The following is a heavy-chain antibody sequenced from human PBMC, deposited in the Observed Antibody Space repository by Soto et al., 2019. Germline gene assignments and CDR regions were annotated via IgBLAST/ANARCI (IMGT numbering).Heavy chain of an antibody. Sequence: EVQLVESGGGLVQPGGSLRLSCAASGFTFSSYWMHWVRQAPGKGLVWVSRINSDGSSTSYADSVKGRFTISRDNAKNTLYLQMNSLGAEDTAVYYCAREEQWPDIGAFDIWGQGTMVTVSS. J-gene: IGHJ3*02. CDR1: GFTFSSYW. V-gene: IGHV3-74*01. D-gene: IGHD6-19*01. CDR3: AREEQWPDIGAFDI. CDR2: INSDGSST.